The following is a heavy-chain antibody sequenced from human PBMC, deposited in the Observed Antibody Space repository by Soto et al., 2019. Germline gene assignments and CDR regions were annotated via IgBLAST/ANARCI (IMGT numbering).Heavy chain of an antibody. D-gene: IGHD3-10*01. V-gene: IGHV1-69*13. Sequence: ASVKVSCKASGGTFSSYAISWVRQAPGQGLEWMGGIIPIFGTANYAQKFQGGVTITADESTSTAYMELSSLRSEDTAVYYCARDLADYYGSGSYYKPPPMDVWGQGTTVTVSS. CDR2: IIPIFGTA. CDR3: ARDLADYYGSGSYYKPPPMDV. J-gene: IGHJ6*02. CDR1: GGTFSSYA.